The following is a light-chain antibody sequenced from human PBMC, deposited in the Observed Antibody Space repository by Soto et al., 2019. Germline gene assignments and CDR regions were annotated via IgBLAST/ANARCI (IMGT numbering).Light chain of an antibody. J-gene: IGKJ1*01. Sequence: IWIAQCPCLLSASTGVRVTISCRMSQGISSYLAWYQQKPGKAPELLIYAASTLQSGVPSRFSGSRSGAESTLTISSLQSEDFAVYYCQQYNNWPTYGQGTKVDI. CDR1: QGISSY. CDR3: QQYNNWPT. CDR2: AAS. V-gene: IGKV1D-8*02.